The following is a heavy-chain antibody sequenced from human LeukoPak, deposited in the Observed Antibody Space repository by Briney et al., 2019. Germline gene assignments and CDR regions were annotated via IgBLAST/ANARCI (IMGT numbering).Heavy chain of an antibody. CDR2: INSSSSTI. CDR3: ARGLEMATIIYFDY. D-gene: IGHD5-24*01. CDR1: GFTFSSYS. V-gene: IGHV3-48*04. Sequence: GGSLRLSCAASGFTFSSYSMNWVRQAPGKGLEWVSYINSSSSTIYYADSVKGRFTISRDNAKNSLYLQMNSLRAEDTAVYYCARGLEMATIIYFDYWGQGTLVTVSS. J-gene: IGHJ4*02.